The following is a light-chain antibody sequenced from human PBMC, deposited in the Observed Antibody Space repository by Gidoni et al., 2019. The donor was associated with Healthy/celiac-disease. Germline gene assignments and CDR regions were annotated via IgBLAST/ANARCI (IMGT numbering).Light chain of an antibody. Sequence: DIVMTQSPLSLPVTPGEPASIPCRSSQSLLYSNGYNYLDWYLQKPGQSPQLLIYLGSNRASGVPDRFSGSGSGTDFTLKISRVEAEDVGVYYCMQALQTPPWTFGQGTKVEIK. J-gene: IGKJ1*01. CDR1: QSLLYSNGYNY. V-gene: IGKV2-28*01. CDR3: MQALQTPPWT. CDR2: LGS.